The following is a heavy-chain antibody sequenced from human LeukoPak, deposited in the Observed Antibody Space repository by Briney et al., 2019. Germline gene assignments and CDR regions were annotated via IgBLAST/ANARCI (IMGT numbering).Heavy chain of an antibody. CDR1: GGSISSSSYY. D-gene: IGHD1-26*01. CDR3: ARPLSGGVGATYGAFDI. V-gene: IGHV4-39*01. CDR2: IYYSGST. J-gene: IGHJ3*02. Sequence: PSETLSLTCTVSGGSISSSSYYWGWIRQPPGKGLEWIGSIYYSGSTYYNPSLKSRVTIPVDTSKNQFSLKLSSVTAADTAVYYCARPLSGGVGATYGAFDIWGQGTMVTVSS.